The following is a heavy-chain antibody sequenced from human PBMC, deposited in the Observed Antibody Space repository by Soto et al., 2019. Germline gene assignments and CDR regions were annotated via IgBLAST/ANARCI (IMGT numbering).Heavy chain of an antibody. CDR2: IFYFGST. J-gene: IGHJ5*02. CDR3: ARLGVGSSGWYNWFDP. D-gene: IGHD6-19*01. Sequence: SETLYLTCTVSGDSLNSYYWTWIRQTSGKGLEWIGYIFYFGSTNYNPSLKSRVTLSIDTSKNQLSLKLSSVTAADTAVYYCARLGVGSSGWYNWFDPWGKGPLVTVSS. CDR1: GDSLNSYY. V-gene: IGHV4-59*08.